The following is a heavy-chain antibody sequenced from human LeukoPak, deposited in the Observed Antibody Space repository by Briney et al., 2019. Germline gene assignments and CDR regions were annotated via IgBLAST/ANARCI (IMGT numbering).Heavy chain of an antibody. V-gene: IGHV1-2*02. CDR3: ARDYYGGAGNFDY. CDR2: INPNSGGT. J-gene: IGHJ4*02. D-gene: IGHD3-22*01. CDR1: GFTFTDSF. Sequence: ASVKVSCKATGFTFTDSFIHWVRQAPGQGLEGMGWINPNSGGTNYAQKFQGRVTMTRDTSISTAYMDLDRLRSDDTAMYYCARDYYGGAGNFDYWGQGTLVTVHS.